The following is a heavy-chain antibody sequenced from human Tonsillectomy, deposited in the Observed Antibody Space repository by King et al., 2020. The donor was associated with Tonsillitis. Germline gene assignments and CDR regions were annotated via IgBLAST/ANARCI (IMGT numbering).Heavy chain of an antibody. CDR3: AREGQLLWFGELSPDY. J-gene: IGHJ4*02. CDR2: ISYDGSNK. D-gene: IGHD3-10*01. Sequence: QLVESGGGVVQPGRSLRLSCAASGFTFSSYAMHWVRQAPGKGLEWVAVISYDGSNKYYADSVKGRFTISRDNSKNTLYLQMNSLRAEDTAVYYCAREGQLLWFGELSPDYWGQGTLVTVSS. V-gene: IGHV3-30-3*01. CDR1: GFTFSSYA.